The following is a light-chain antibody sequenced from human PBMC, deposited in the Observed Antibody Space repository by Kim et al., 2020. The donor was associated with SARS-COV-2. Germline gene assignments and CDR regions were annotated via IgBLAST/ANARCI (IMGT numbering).Light chain of an antibody. J-gene: IGLJ7*01. V-gene: IGLV3-19*01. CDR1: SLRSYY. CDR3: NSRDSSGNHAV. Sequence: ALGQTVRFTCQGDSLRSYYASWYQQKPGQAPVLVIYGKNNRPSGIPDRFSGSSSGNTASLTITGAQAEDEADYYCNSRDSSGNHAVFGGGTQLTVL. CDR2: GKN.